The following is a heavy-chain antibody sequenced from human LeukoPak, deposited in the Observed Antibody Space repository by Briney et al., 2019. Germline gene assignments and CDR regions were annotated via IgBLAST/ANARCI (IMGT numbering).Heavy chain of an antibody. CDR1: GGSISSYY. D-gene: IGHD3-10*01. CDR2: IYYSGST. CDR3: ARGTNYYGSGSYLYGMDV. J-gene: IGHJ6*02. V-gene: IGHV4-59*01. Sequence: SETLSLTCTVSGGSISSYYWSWIRQPPGKGLEWIGYIYYSGSTNYNPSLKSRVTISVDTSKNQFSLKLSSVTAADTAVYYCARGTNYYGSGSYLYGMDVWGQGTTVTVSS.